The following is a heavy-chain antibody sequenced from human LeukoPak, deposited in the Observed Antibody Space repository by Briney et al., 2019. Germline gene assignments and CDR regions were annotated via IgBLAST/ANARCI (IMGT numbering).Heavy chain of an antibody. CDR1: GYTFTGYY. D-gene: IGHD2-2*01. V-gene: IGHV1-2*02. CDR3: ARDQDVVVPAASGY. J-gene: IGHJ4*02. Sequence: ASVKVSCKASGYTFTGYYMHWVRQAPGQGLEWMGWINPNSGGTNYAQKFQGRVTMTRDTSISTAYMELSRPRSDDTAVYYCARDQDVVVPAASGYWGQGTLVTVSS. CDR2: INPNSGGT.